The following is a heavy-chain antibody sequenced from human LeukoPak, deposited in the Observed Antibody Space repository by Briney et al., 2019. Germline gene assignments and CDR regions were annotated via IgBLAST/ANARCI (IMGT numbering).Heavy chain of an antibody. CDR1: GYSFDRHG. Sequence: ASVKVSCKASGYSFDRHGISWVRQAPGQGLEWLGWIGAFNGNTNYAQNLQGRVTMTADTSTTTAYMELRSLSSDDTAVYYCARDFLSYDGSENHFEDTFDIWGQGTMVTVSS. D-gene: IGHD3-22*01. CDR3: ARDFLSYDGSENHFEDTFDI. J-gene: IGHJ3*02. CDR2: IGAFNGNT. V-gene: IGHV1-18*01.